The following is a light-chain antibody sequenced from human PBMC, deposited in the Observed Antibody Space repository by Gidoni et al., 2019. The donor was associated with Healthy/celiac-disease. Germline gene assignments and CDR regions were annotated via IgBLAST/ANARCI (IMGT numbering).Light chain of an antibody. Sequence: EIQMTQSPSSLSASVGDRVTITCRASQSISSYLNWYQQKPGKAPKLLIYAASSLQSGVPSRFSGSGSGTDFTLTISSLQPEDFATYYCQQSYSTPPYTFGQXTKLEIK. V-gene: IGKV1-39*01. CDR3: QQSYSTPPYT. CDR1: QSISSY. CDR2: AAS. J-gene: IGKJ2*01.